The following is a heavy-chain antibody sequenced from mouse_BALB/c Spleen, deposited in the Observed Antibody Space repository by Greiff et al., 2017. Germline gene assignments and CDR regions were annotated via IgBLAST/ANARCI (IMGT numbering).Heavy chain of an antibody. CDR2: IWGGGST. CDR1: GFSLTDYG. Sequence: VQLKESGPGLVAPSQSLSITCTVSGFSLTDYGVSWIRQPPGKGLEWLGMIWGGGSTDYNSALKSRLSISKDNSKSQVFLKMNSLQTDDTAMYYCARSSTMITTKDWFAYWGQGTLVTVSA. V-gene: IGHV2-6-5*01. CDR3: ARSSTMITTKDWFAY. J-gene: IGHJ3*01. D-gene: IGHD2-4*01.